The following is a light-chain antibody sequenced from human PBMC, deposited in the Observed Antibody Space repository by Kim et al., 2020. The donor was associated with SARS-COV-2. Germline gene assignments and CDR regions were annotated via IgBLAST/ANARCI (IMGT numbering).Light chain of an antibody. V-gene: IGLV2-14*03. J-gene: IGLJ2*01. CDR2: DVT. CDR1: TSDVGAYNY. Sequence: QSALTQPASVSGSPGQSITISCTGTTSDVGAYNYVSWYRQHPTKAPELIIFDVTKRPSGVSNRFSGSKSGNTASLTISGLQAEDEANYYCSSYTTRVIFGGGTQLTVL. CDR3: SSYTTRVI.